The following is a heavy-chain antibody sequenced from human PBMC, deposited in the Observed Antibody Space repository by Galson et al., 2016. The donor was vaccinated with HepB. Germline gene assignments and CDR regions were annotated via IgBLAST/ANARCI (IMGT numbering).Heavy chain of an antibody. CDR3: ARDYYDEIEGGVGAFDV. Sequence: SVKVSCKASGYTFTSHYIHWVRQAPGQGLEWMGWINPKTGGTSFAQKFRGWVTMSRDTSISTVFMDLMRLKSDDTVAFYCARDYYDEIEGGVGAFDVWGQGTKVTVSS. D-gene: IGHD3-22*01. J-gene: IGHJ3*01. CDR2: INPKTGGT. CDR1: GYTFTSHY. V-gene: IGHV1-2*04.